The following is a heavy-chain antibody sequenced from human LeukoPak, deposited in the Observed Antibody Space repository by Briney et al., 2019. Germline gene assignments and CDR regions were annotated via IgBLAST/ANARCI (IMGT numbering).Heavy chain of an antibody. V-gene: IGHV5-51*01. Sequence: GESLKISCNGSRYSFPSHWIVWVRQMPGKGLEWMGIIYPGDSETRYSPSFEGQVTISADKSTYTAYLQWSSLKASDTAMYYCARGTDIDYWGQGTLVTVSS. CDR3: ARGTDIDY. J-gene: IGHJ4*02. CDR1: RYSFPSHW. CDR2: IYPGDSET.